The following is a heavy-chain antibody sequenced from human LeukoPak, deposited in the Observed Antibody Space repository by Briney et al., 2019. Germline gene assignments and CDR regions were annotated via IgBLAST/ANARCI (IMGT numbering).Heavy chain of an antibody. V-gene: IGHV1-69*05. Sequence: ASVKVSCKASGGTFSSYAISWVRQAPGQGLEWMGGIIPIFGTANYAQKFQGRVTITTDESTSTAYMELSSLRSEDTAVYYCARFALAAADEPGGYFQHWGQGTLVIVSS. CDR1: GGTFSSYA. J-gene: IGHJ1*01. D-gene: IGHD6-13*01. CDR2: IIPIFGTA. CDR3: ARFALAAADEPGGYFQH.